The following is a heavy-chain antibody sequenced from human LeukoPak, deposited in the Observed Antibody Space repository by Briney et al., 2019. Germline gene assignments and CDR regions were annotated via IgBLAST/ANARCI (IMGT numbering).Heavy chain of an antibody. CDR3: ARDFNGWFGELFFDY. CDR1: GYTFTSYG. V-gene: IGHV1-18*01. D-gene: IGHD3-10*01. CDR2: ISAYNGNT. Sequence: ASVKASCKASGYTFTSYGISWVRQAPGQGLEWMGWISAYNGNTNYAQKLQGRVTMTTDTSTSTAYMELRSLRSDDTAVYYCARDFNGWFGELFFDYWGQGTLVTVSS. J-gene: IGHJ4*02.